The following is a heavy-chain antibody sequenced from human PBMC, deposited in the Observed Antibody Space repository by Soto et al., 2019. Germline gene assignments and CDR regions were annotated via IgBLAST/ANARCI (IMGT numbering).Heavy chain of an antibody. D-gene: IGHD6-6*01. Sequence: EVQLVESGGGLVQPGGSLRLSCAASGFTVSSNYMSWVRQAPGNGLEWVSVIYSGGSTYYADSVKGRFTISRDNSKNTLYLQMNSLRAEDTAVYYCARDHKAARFFYYYGMDVWGQGTTVTVSS. CDR3: ARDHKAARFFYYYGMDV. CDR1: GFTVSSNY. CDR2: IYSGGST. J-gene: IGHJ6*02. V-gene: IGHV3-66*01.